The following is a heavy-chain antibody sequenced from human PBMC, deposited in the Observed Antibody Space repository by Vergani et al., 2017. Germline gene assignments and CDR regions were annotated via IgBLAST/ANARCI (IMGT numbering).Heavy chain of an antibody. Sequence: EVQLLESGGDLVQPGGSLRLSCAASGFTFSSYDMHWVRQATGKGLEWVSAIGTAGDTYYPGSVKGRFTISRENAKNSLYLQMNSLRAGDTAIYYCARAVSTTVGDPPGYWGQGTLVTVSS. D-gene: IGHD4-23*01. CDR2: IGTAGDT. V-gene: IGHV3-13*01. J-gene: IGHJ4*02. CDR1: GFTFSSYD. CDR3: ARAVSTTVGDPPGY.